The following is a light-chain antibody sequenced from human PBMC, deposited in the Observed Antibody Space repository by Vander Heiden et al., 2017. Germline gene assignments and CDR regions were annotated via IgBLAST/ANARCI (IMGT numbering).Light chain of an antibody. V-gene: IGKV1-39*01. Sequence: DIQMPQSPSSLSASVGDRVTITCRASQNIGNFLNWYQQKPGKAPNLLVYTASSLQSGVPSRCSGSGYGTDFTLTISGRQPEDFAPYYCQQSASTSPYTFGQGSKLEIK. CDR3: QQSASTSPYT. CDR1: QNIGNF. J-gene: IGKJ2*01. CDR2: TAS.